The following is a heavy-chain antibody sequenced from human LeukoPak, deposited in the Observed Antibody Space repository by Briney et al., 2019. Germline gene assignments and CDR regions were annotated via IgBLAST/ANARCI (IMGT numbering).Heavy chain of an antibody. CDR3: ARNRLPYYYGSGSPYEAFDP. V-gene: IGHV3-7*03. CDR1: GFTFSSYW. D-gene: IGHD3-10*01. Sequence: GGSLRLSCAASGFTFSSYWMSWVRQAPGKGLEWVANIKQDGSEKYYVDSVKGRFTISRDNAKNSLYLQMNSLRAEDTAVYYCARNRLPYYYGSGSPYEAFDPWGQGTLVTVSS. CDR2: IKQDGSEK. J-gene: IGHJ5*02.